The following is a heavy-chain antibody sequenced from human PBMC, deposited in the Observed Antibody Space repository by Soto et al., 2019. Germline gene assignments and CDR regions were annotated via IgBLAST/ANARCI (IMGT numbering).Heavy chain of an antibody. CDR3: ARAYCTKGVCSLFDY. CDR2: IYHSGST. Sequence: SETLSLTFAVSGGSISSCGYSGSWFRQPPGKVMEWIGYIYHSGSTYYNPSLKSRVTISVDRSKNQFSLKLSSVTAADTAVYYCARAYCTKGVCSLFDYWGQGTLVTVSS. CDR1: GGSISSCGYS. J-gene: IGHJ4*02. D-gene: IGHD2-8*01. V-gene: IGHV4-30-2*01.